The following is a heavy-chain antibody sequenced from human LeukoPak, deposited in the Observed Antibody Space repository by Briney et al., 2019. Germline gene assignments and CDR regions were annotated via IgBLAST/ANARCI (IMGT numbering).Heavy chain of an antibody. CDR2: IIPIFGTA. J-gene: IGHJ4*02. CDR1: GGTFSSYA. Sequence: SVKVSCKASGGTFSSYAISWVRQAPGLGLEWMGGIIPIFGTANYAQKFQGRVTITTDESTSTAYMELSSLRSEDTAVYYCASSAHDSNPFHYWGQGTLVTVSS. D-gene: IGHD3-22*01. V-gene: IGHV1-69*05. CDR3: ASSAHDSNPFHY.